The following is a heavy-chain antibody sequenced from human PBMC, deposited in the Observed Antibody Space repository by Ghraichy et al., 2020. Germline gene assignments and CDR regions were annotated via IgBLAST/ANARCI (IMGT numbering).Heavy chain of an antibody. D-gene: IGHD5-12*01. V-gene: IGHV3-74*01. CDR2: INSDGRST. CDR1: GFTFRSYW. J-gene: IGHJ4*02. CDR3: ARGEYSGYDSLDY. Sequence: GESLNISCAASGFTFRSYWMHWVRQAPGKGLVWVSRINSDGRSTSYADSVKGRFTISRDNAKSTLYLQMNSLRAEDTAVYYCARGEYSGYDSLDYWGQGTLVTVSS.